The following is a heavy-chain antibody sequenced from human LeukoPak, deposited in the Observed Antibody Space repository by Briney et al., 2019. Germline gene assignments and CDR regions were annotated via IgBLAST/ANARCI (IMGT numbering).Heavy chain of an antibody. CDR1: GYSFSDYY. V-gene: IGHV1-2*02. CDR2: INPNNGAT. J-gene: IGHJ4*02. CDR3: ARVYFLPDRWNDVQIDF. D-gene: IGHD1-1*01. Sequence: ASVKVSCKASGYSFSDYYLHWVRQAPGQGLEWMGWINPNNGATKYAQKFQGRVTMTRDTSNSTAYMGLSRLRSDDTAVYYCARVYFLPDRWNDVQIDFWGRGTLVDVSS.